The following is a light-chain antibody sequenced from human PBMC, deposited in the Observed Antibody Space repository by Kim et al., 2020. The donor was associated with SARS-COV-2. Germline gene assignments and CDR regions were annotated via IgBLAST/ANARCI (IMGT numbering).Light chain of an antibody. CDR2: DAS. V-gene: IGKV1-5*01. J-gene: IGKJ1*01. CDR1: QSIRSW. Sequence: YAPVGNRITITCRASQSIRSWLAWYQENPGKAPKLLVYDASSVEGGVPSRFSGSGSGTEFTLTISSLQPDDFATYYCQQYNSYWTFGQGTKVDIK. CDR3: QQYNSYWT.